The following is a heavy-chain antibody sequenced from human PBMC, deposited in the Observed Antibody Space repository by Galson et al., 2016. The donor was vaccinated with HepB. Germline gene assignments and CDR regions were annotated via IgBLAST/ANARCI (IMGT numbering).Heavy chain of an antibody. J-gene: IGHJ3*02. D-gene: IGHD3-9*01. Sequence: SLRLSCAASGFTFSNYAMSWVRQAPGKGLEWVSGISGSGSSTYYPDSVKGRFTISRDNSKNLLYVHMNSLRAEDTAVYYCAKDRLQYFDWLFPDTFDIWGQGTLVTV. V-gene: IGHV3-23*01. CDR1: GFTFSNYA. CDR2: ISGSGSST. CDR3: AKDRLQYFDWLFPDTFDI.